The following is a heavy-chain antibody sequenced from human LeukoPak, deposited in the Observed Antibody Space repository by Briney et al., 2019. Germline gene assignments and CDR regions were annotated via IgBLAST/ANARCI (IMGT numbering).Heavy chain of an antibody. D-gene: IGHD3-22*01. CDR2: IKQDGSEK. CDR3: ARVPYYYDSSGYYFDY. Sequence: GGSLRLSCVASEFIFSDYWMSWVRQAPGKGLEWVANIKQDGSEKYYVDSVKGRFTISRDDAKNSLYLQMNSLRAEDTAVYYCARVPYYYDSSGYYFDYWGQGTLVTVSS. CDR1: EFIFSDYW. V-gene: IGHV3-7*04. J-gene: IGHJ4*02.